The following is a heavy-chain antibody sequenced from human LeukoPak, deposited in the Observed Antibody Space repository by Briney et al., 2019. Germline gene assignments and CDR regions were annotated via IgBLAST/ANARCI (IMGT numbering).Heavy chain of an antibody. CDR2: VHATGTT. J-gene: IGHJ2*01. D-gene: IGHD3-22*01. CDR3: ARVLGSSGYAGDWRFDL. CDR1: GASISLYY. Sequence: KTSDTLSLTCSVSGASISLYYWSWVRQPAGKQPEWIGRVHATGTTNYNPSFRSRVSLSVDTFKKQFSLKLKSVTAADTAVYFCARVLGSSGYAGDWRFDLWGRGTLVTVAS. V-gene: IGHV4-4*07.